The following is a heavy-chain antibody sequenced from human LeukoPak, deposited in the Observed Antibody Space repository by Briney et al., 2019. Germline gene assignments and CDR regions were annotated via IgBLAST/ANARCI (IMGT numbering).Heavy chain of an antibody. Sequence: ASVKVSCKASGYTFTSYGISWVRQAPGQGLEWMGWISAYNGNTNYAQKLQGRVTMTTDTSTSTAYMELRSLRSDDTAVYYCATVSVYGSGGYYKPFPQFDFDPWGQGTLVTVSS. CDR2: ISAYNGNT. CDR3: ATVSVYGSGGYYKPFPQFDFDP. J-gene: IGHJ5*02. CDR1: GYTFTSYG. V-gene: IGHV1-18*01. D-gene: IGHD3-10*01.